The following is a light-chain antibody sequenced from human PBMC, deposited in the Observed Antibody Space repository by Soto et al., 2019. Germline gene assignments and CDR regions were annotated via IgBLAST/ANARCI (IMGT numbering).Light chain of an antibody. CDR3: AAWDDSLKGFV. CDR1: SSNIGTNT. Sequence: QSVLTQPASASETPGQRVTISCSGSSSNIGTNTVNWYQLLPGTAPKLLIYNNNQRTSGVPDRFSGSKSGTSASLAISGLQSEDEADYYCAAWDDSLKGFVFGTGTKVTVL. V-gene: IGLV1-44*01. J-gene: IGLJ1*01. CDR2: NNN.